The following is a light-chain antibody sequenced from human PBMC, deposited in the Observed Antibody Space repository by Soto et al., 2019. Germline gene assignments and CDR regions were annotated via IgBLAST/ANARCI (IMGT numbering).Light chain of an antibody. V-gene: IGLV2-14*03. Sequence: QSVLTQPASVSGSPGQSITISCTGTRSDNGAYNFVSWYQQHPGEVPKLILYDVNVRPSGVSNRFSGSKSGNTASLTISGLQAEDEADYYCTSWTTSTTMIFGGGTKLTVL. J-gene: IGLJ2*01. CDR1: RSDNGAYNF. CDR2: DVN. CDR3: TSWTTSTTMI.